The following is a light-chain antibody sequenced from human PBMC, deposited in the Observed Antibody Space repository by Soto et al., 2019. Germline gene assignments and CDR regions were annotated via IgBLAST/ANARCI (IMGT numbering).Light chain of an antibody. CDR3: QQYNSYTWT. Sequence: DIQMTQSPSTLSASVGDRVTITCRASQSISSWLAWYQQKPGKAPKLLIYKASSLESGVPSRFSGSGSGTEFTLTISSLQPDDFVTYYCQQYNSYTWTFGQGNKVEIK. CDR1: QSISSW. J-gene: IGKJ1*01. CDR2: KAS. V-gene: IGKV1-5*03.